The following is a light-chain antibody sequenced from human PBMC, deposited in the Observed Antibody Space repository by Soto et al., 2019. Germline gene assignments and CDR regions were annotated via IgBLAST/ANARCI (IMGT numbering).Light chain of an antibody. J-gene: IGKJ4*01. CDR3: QQYDDWLRLP. Sequence: IVLTHAASTLSTSGGERATLSYRSSQSGSSYLAWYQQRPGQAPRLLIFGASYRATGIPARFSGSGSGTEFNLTISSLQSEEWAVYFCQQYDDWLRLPFGGWKKV. V-gene: IGKV3D-15*01. CDR2: GAS. CDR1: QSGSSY.